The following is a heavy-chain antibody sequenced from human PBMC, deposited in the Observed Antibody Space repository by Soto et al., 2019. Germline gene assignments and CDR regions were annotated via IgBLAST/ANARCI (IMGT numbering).Heavy chain of an antibody. V-gene: IGHV4-34*01. CDR2: INHSGST. CDR3: ARVYYDILTGYSNWFDP. D-gene: IGHD3-9*01. CDR1: GGSFSGYY. J-gene: IGHJ5*02. Sequence: SETLSLTCAVYGGSFSGYYWSWIRQPPGKGLEWIGEINHSGSTNYNPSLKSRVTISVDTSKNQFSLKLSSVTAADTAVYYCARVYYDILTGYSNWFDPWGQGTLVTVSS.